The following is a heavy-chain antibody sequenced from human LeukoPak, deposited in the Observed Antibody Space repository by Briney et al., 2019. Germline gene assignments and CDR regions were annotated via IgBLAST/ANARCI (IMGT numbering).Heavy chain of an antibody. D-gene: IGHD2-8*02. J-gene: IGHJ5*02. Sequence: ASVKVSCKASGYTFTSNYMHWVRQAPGQGLEWMGIIIPNGGSTNYAQKLQGRVTLTRDMSTSTVYMEPSSLRSEDTAVYYCARGGSTGPHWFDPWGQGTLVTVSS. CDR1: GYTFTSNY. CDR2: IIPNGGST. CDR3: ARGGSTGPHWFDP. V-gene: IGHV1-46*01.